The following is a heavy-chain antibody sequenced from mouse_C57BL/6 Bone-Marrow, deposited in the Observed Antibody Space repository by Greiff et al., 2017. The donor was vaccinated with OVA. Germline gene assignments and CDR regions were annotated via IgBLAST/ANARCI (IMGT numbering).Heavy chain of an antibody. Sequence: VQLQQPGAELVRPGSSVKLSCKASGYTFTSYWMHWVKQRPIQGLEWIGNIDPSDSETHYNQKFKDKATLTVDKSSSTAYMQLSSLTSEDSAVYYCARADYGNYAMDYWGQGTSVTVSS. V-gene: IGHV1-52*01. J-gene: IGHJ4*01. D-gene: IGHD2-1*01. CDR1: GYTFTSYW. CDR2: IDPSDSET. CDR3: ARADYGNYAMDY.